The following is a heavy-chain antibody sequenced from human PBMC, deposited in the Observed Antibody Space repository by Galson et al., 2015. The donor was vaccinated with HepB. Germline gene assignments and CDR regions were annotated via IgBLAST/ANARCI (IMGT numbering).Heavy chain of an antibody. CDR1: GFTFSSYS. J-gene: IGHJ4*02. Sequence: SLRLSCAASGFTFSSYSMNWVRQAPGKGLEWVSYISSSSSTIYYADSVKGRFTISRDNAKNSLYLQMNSLRAEDTAVYYCARGYYYDSSGSDYWGQGTLVTVSS. CDR3: ARGYYYDSSGSDY. CDR2: ISSSSSTI. V-gene: IGHV3-48*01. D-gene: IGHD3-22*01.